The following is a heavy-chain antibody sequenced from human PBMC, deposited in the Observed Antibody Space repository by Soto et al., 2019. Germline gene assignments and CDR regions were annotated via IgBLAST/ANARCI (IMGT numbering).Heavy chain of an antibody. Sequence: QVQLVESGGGVVQPGRSLRLSCAASGFTFSGYAMHWVRQAPGKGLEWVAFISHDGSNKYYADSVKGRFTISRDNSKNTLYLQMNSLRAEDTAVHYCARGRTPFDYWGQGTLVTVSS. D-gene: IGHD2-2*01. CDR2: ISHDGSNK. CDR3: ARGRTPFDY. CDR1: GFTFSGYA. V-gene: IGHV3-30-3*01. J-gene: IGHJ4*02.